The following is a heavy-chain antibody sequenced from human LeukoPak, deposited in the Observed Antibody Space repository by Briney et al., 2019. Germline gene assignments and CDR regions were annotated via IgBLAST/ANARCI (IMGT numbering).Heavy chain of an antibody. Sequence: SETLSLTCTVSGGSISSYYWSWIRQPPGKGLEWIGYIYYSGSTNYNPSLKSRVTISVDTSKNQFSLKLSSVTAADTAVYYCARISVAATGALDIWGQGTMVTVSS. CDR1: GGSISSYY. D-gene: IGHD6-19*01. J-gene: IGHJ3*02. CDR3: ARISVAATGALDI. CDR2: IYYSGST. V-gene: IGHV4-59*01.